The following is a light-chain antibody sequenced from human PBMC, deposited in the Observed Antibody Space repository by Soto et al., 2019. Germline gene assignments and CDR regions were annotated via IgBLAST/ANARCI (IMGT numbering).Light chain of an antibody. CDR1: SSDVGGYNY. CDR2: EVS. CDR3: SSYKTSTADV. J-gene: IGLJ1*01. Sequence: QSVLTQPASVSGSPGQSITMSCTGTSSDVGGYNYVSWYQLHPGKAPKLMVYEVSNRPSGVSNRFSGSKSGNTAYLTISGVQADYESDYYCSSYKTSTADVFGVGTKVTV. V-gene: IGLV2-14*01.